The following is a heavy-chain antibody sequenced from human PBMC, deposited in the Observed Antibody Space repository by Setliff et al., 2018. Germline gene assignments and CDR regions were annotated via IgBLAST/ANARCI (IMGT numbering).Heavy chain of an antibody. CDR2: INTNTGNP. CDR3: ARASRFATIVWKGDYYMDV. J-gene: IGHJ6*03. Sequence: VQVSCKASGYSFSTYAMSWIRQAPGQGLEWMGWINTNTGNPSYAQGFTGRFVFSLDTSVSTAYLQISSLKPEDTAMYYCARASRFATIVWKGDYYMDVWGKGTTVTVSS. D-gene: IGHD3-16*02. CDR1: GYSFSTYA. V-gene: IGHV7-4-1*02.